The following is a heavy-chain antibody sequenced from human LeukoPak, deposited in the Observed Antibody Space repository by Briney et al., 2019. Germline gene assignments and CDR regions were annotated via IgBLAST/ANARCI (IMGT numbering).Heavy chain of an antibody. CDR3: ARHSFPGTFTPNNWFDP. V-gene: IGHV4-34*01. D-gene: IGHD2-15*01. J-gene: IGHJ5*02. CDR1: GFTFSSYE. Sequence: GSLRLSCAASGFTFSSYEMNWVRQPPGKGLEWIGEINHSGSTNYNPSLKSRVTISVDTSKNHFSLRLTSVTAADTAMYYCARHSFPGTFTPNNWFDPWGQGTLVTVSS. CDR2: INHSGST.